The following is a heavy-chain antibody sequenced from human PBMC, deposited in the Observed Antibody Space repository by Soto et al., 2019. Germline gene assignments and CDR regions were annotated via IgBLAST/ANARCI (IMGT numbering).Heavy chain of an antibody. CDR2: INDRGSI. V-gene: IGHV4-34*01. D-gene: IGHD3-9*01. J-gene: IGHJ2*01. CDR1: GGAFSGYY. CDR3: ARESHDILTGPPWVWYFDL. Sequence: QVQLQQWGAGPLRPLEPLSLTCGVSGGAFSGYYWAWIRQSPGKGLEWIGEINDRGSINYNPSLKSRVSISVDTSKSHYSLNLRSLTAADTAVYYCARESHDILTGPPWVWYFDLWGRGTLVTVSS.